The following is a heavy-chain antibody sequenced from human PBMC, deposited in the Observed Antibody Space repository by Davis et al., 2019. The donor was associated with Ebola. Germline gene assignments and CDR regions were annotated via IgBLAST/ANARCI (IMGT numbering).Heavy chain of an antibody. D-gene: IGHD1-26*01. CDR2: IIPIFGTA. V-gene: IGHV1-69*05. CDR3: ARTGRGWECSDY. J-gene: IGHJ4*02. CDR1: ADTFSTYG. Sequence: AASVKVSCKASADTFSTYGVSWVRHAPGQGLQWMGGIIPIFGTANYAQKFQGRVTMTRDTSTSTVYMELSSLRSEDTAVYYCARTGRGWECSDYWGQGTLVTVSS.